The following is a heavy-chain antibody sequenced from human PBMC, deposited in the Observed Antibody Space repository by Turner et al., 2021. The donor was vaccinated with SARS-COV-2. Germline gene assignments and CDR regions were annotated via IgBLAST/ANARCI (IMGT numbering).Heavy chain of an antibody. CDR2: ILYDESNK. V-gene: IGHV3-30-3*01. J-gene: IGHJ6*02. Sequence: QVQLVESGGGVVQPGRSLRLSCAAPGLRFSSYAMHWVRQAPGKGREWVAVILYDESNKYYADSVKGRFTITRDNSKNTLYLQMNSLRAEDTAVYYCARGPVYGDYDSSYDYYGMDVWGQGTTVTVSS. D-gene: IGHD4-17*01. CDR3: ARGPVYGDYDSSYDYYGMDV. CDR1: GLRFSSYA.